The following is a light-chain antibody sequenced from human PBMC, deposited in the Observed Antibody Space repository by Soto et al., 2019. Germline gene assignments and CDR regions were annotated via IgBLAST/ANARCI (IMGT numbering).Light chain of an antibody. CDR3: QQYNDWT. J-gene: IGKJ1*01. Sequence: EIVMTQSPATLSVSPGERATIYCRASQSVSSNLAWYQQKPGQAPRLLIYGASTRATDIPARFSGSGSGTEFTLTISSLQSEDFAVYYCQQYNDWTFGQGTKVDIK. CDR2: GAS. V-gene: IGKV3-15*01. CDR1: QSVSSN.